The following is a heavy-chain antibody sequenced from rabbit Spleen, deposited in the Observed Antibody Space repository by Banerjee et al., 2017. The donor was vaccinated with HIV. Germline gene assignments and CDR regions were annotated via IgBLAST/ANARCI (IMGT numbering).Heavy chain of an antibody. Sequence: QSLEESGGGLVQPEGSLTLTCKASGFSFSSSDYICWVRQAPGKGLEWIACIYGGSIDDTYYASWAKGRFTISKTSSTTVTLQMTSLTAADTATYFCARDLTGVIGWNFRLWGQGTLVTVS. V-gene: IGHV1S40*01. CDR1: GFSFSSSDY. J-gene: IGHJ4*01. CDR2: IYGGSIDDT. CDR3: ARDLTGVIGWNFRL. D-gene: IGHD1-1*01.